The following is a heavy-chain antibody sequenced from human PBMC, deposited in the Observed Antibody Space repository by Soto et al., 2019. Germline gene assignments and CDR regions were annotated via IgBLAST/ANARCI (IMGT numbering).Heavy chain of an antibody. Sequence: ASVKVSCKASGGTFSSYAISWVRQAPGQGLEWMGGIIPIFGTANYAQKFQGRVTITADESTSTAYMELSSLRSEDTAVYYCARQGPQSDWLLAYWGQGTLVTVYS. J-gene: IGHJ4*02. CDR1: GGTFSSYA. V-gene: IGHV1-69*13. CDR2: IIPIFGTA. D-gene: IGHD3-9*01. CDR3: ARQGPQSDWLLAY.